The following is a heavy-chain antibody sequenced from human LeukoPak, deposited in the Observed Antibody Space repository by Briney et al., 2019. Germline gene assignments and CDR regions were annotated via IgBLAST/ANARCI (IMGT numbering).Heavy chain of an antibody. V-gene: IGHV1-2*02. CDR2: MNPGTGTT. CDR3: ARDGSGFSPYWYFDL. D-gene: IGHD3-3*01. Sequence: ASVKVSCKASGFVFTGYYMHWVRQAPGQGLEWMGWMNPGTGTTKYSQKFQGRFTMSRDTSSTTAYMELNRLTSDDTAVYYCARDGSGFSPYWYFDLWGRGTLVTVSS. J-gene: IGHJ2*01. CDR1: GFVFTGYY.